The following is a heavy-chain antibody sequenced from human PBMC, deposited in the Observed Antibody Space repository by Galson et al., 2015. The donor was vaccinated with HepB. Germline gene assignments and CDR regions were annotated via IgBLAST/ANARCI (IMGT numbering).Heavy chain of an antibody. CDR1: GGTFSSYA. D-gene: IGHD6-13*01. V-gene: IGHV1-69*13. CDR2: IIPIFGTA. Sequence: SVKVSCKASGGTFSSYAISWVRQAPGQGLEWMGGIIPIFGTANYAQKFQGRVTITADESTSTAYMELSSLRSEDTAVYYCARGWDSSSWYRHYYYMDVWGKGTTVTVSS. CDR3: ARGWDSSSWYRHYYYMDV. J-gene: IGHJ6*03.